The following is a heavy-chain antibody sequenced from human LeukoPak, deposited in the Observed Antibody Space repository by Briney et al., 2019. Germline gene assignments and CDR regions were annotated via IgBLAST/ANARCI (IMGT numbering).Heavy chain of an antibody. V-gene: IGHV1-69*05. CDR1: GGTFSSYA. Sequence: SVKVSCKASGGTFSSYAISWVRQAPGQGLEWMGGIIPNFGAANYAQKFQGRVTITTDESTSTAYMELSSLRSEDTAVYYCARDAQYYDFWSGYYTNWFDPWGQGTLVPVSS. CDR2: IIPNFGAA. CDR3: ARDAQYYDFWSGYYTNWFDP. J-gene: IGHJ5*02. D-gene: IGHD3-3*01.